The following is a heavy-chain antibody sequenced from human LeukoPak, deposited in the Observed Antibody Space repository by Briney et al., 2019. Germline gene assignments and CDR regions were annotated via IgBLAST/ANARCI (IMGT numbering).Heavy chain of an antibody. J-gene: IGHJ3*02. CDR1: GFTFSSYS. CDR3: AREGGYCSGGSCSDAFDI. CDR2: ISSSSSTI. V-gene: IGHV3-48*01. D-gene: IGHD2-15*01. Sequence: GGSLRLSCAASGFTFSSYSMNWVRQAPGKGLEWVSYISSSSSTIYYADSVKGRFTISRDNAKNSLYLQMNSLRAEDTAVYYCAREGGYCSGGSCSDAFDIWGQGTMVTVS.